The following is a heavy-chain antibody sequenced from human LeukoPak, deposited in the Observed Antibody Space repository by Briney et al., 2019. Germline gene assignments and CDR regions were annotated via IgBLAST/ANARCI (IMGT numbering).Heavy chain of an antibody. CDR2: ISYDGSNK. CDR3: AKDSDYGDYVPFDYYFDY. J-gene: IGHJ4*02. CDR1: GFTFSSYG. Sequence: GGSLRLSCAASGFTFSSYGMHWVRQAPGKGLEWVAVISYDGSNKYYADSVKGRFTISRDNSKNTLYLQMNSLRAEDTAVYYCAKDSDYGDYVPFDYYFDYWGQGTLVTVSS. D-gene: IGHD4-17*01. V-gene: IGHV3-30*18.